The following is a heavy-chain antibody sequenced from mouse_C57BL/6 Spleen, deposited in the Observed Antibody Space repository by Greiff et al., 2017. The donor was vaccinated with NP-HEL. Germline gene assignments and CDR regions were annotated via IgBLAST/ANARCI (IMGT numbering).Heavy chain of an antibody. CDR1: GYTFTSYW. J-gene: IGHJ4*01. CDR2: IHPNSGST. D-gene: IGHD2-10*02. CDR3: ARPGYGRDYAMDY. V-gene: IGHV1-64*01. Sequence: QVQLQQPGAELVKPGASVKLSCKASGYTFTSYWMHWVKQRPGQGLEWIGMIHPNSGSTNYNEKFKSKATLTVDKSSSTAYMQLSSLTSEDSAVYYCARPGYGRDYAMDYWGQGTSVTVSS.